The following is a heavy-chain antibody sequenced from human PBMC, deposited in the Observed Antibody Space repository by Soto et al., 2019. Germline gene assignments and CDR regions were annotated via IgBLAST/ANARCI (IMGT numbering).Heavy chain of an antibody. CDR1: GYSFTSYW. Sequence: GASLKISCKGSGYSFTSYWIGWVRQMPGKGLEWMGIIYPGDSDTRYSPSFQGQVTISADKSISTAYLQWSSLKASDTAMYYCASPNYGSGSYSWDYYGMDVWGQGTTVTVS. CDR2: IYPGDSDT. D-gene: IGHD3-10*01. V-gene: IGHV5-51*01. CDR3: ASPNYGSGSYSWDYYGMDV. J-gene: IGHJ6*02.